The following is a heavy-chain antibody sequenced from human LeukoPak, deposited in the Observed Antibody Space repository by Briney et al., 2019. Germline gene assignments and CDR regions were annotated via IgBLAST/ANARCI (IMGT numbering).Heavy chain of an antibody. Sequence: PGGSLRLSCAASGFTFSAYEFNWVRPAPGKGLEWVSYIDSRGSGIYYADSVKGRFTMSRGNAKNLVYLQMNSLSVEDTAIYFRARETASCGGDCYDYWGQGTLVTVSS. D-gene: IGHD2-21*02. J-gene: IGHJ4*02. CDR3: ARETASCGGDCYDY. CDR1: GFTFSAYE. CDR2: IDSRGSGI. V-gene: IGHV3-48*03.